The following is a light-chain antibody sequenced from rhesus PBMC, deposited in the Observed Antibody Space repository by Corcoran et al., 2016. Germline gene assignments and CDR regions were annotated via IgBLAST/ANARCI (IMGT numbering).Light chain of an antibody. CDR1: QSIYSN. CDR2: DAS. CDR3: QHYYDNPYT. J-gene: IGKJ2*01. Sequence: DIQMTQSPSALSASVGDRVTISCRASQSIYSNLAWYQQKPGKAPNLLIYDASSLQTGIPSRFSGSGSGTGFTLSISSLQPEDSGTYFCQHYYDNPYTFGQGTKVEIK. V-gene: IGKV1S12*01.